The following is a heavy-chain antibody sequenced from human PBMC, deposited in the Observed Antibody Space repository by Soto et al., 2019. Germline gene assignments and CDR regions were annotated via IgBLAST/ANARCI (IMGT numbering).Heavy chain of an antibody. J-gene: IGHJ3*01. CDR2: ISTDNGNT. D-gene: IGHD6-19*01. CDR3: ARSAYASGDWYFGSLDT. Sequence: QVQLVQSGAEVKKPGASVKVSCKASGYSFNNFGISWVRQAPGQGLEWMGWISTDNGNTNYAQKLEGRVTMTTDTYPTTAYMELRSLRLDDTAVYYCARSAYASGDWYFGSLDTWGQGTLVTVST. CDR1: GYSFNNFG. V-gene: IGHV1-18*01.